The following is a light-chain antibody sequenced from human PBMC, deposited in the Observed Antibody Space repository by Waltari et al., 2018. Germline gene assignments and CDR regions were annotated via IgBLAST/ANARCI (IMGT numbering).Light chain of an antibody. CDR2: DAS. Sequence: EIVSTQSPATLSLSPGESATLSCRASQSVYTYLAWYQQTPGQAPRLLIYDASNRATGIPARFVGSGSGTDFTLTISSLEPEDFAVYYCQERSNWPGGSFGGGTKVEIK. J-gene: IGKJ4*01. V-gene: IGKV3-11*01. CDR1: QSVYTY. CDR3: QERSNWPGGS.